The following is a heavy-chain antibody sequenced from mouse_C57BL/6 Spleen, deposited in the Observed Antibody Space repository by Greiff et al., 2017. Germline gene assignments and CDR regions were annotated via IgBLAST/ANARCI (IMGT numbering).Heavy chain of an antibody. CDR3: ARGGGFYYGSSYAMDY. CDR2: IDPANGNT. D-gene: IGHD1-1*01. CDR1: GFNIKNTY. J-gene: IGHJ4*01. V-gene: IGHV14-3*01. Sequence: EVQLKESVAELVRPGASVKLSCTASGFNIKNTYMHWVKQRPEQGLEWIGRIDPANGNTKYAPKFQGKATITADTSSNTAYLQLSSLTSEDTAIYYCARGGGFYYGSSYAMDYWGQGTSVTVSS.